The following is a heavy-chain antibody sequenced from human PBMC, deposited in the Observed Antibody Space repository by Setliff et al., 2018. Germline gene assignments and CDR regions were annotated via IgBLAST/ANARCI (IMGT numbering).Heavy chain of an antibody. CDR1: GGTFSDYH. V-gene: IGHV4-34*01. D-gene: IGHD4-17*01. CDR2: IYQNGIT. CDR3: ARGRLLYVGDSHYFDN. Sequence: PSETLSLTCAAYGGTFSDYHWTWIRQSPEKGLEWIGTIYQNGITYYNPSVKSRVTISVDKSKNQFSLSLRSVTAADTAVYYCARGRLLYVGDSHYFDNWGQGTLVTVSS. J-gene: IGHJ4*02.